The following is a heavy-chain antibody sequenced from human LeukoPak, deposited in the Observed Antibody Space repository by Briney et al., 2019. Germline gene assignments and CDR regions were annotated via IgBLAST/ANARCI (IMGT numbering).Heavy chain of an antibody. J-gene: IGHJ4*02. CDR2: VYYSGST. V-gene: IGHV4-39*07. CDR3: ARGQVVVVIRSYYFDC. Sequence: SSETLSLTCTASGDSITTSKYYWGWIRQPPGKGLEWIGSVYYSGSTYYSPSLKSRVSISMDTSKNQFSVKLTSVTAADTAVYYCARGQVVVVIRSYYFDCWGQGTLVTVSS. D-gene: IGHD3-22*01. CDR1: GDSITTSKYY.